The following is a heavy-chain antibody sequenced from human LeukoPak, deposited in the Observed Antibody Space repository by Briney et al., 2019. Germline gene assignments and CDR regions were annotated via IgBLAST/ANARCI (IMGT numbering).Heavy chain of an antibody. CDR1: GGSISSSSYY. CDR2: IYYSGST. V-gene: IGHV4-39*01. D-gene: IGHD3-3*01. CDR3: ARQGLRFRSGQLARGYFQH. Sequence: KPSETLSLTCTVSGGSISSSSYYWGWIRQPPGKGLEWIGNIYYSGSTYYNPSLKSRVTISVDTSKNQFSLKLSSVTAADTAVYYCARQGLRFRSGQLARGYFQHWGQGTLVTVSS. J-gene: IGHJ1*01.